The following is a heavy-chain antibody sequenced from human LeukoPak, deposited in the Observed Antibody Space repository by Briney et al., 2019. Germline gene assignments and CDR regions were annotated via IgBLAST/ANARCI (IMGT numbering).Heavy chain of an antibody. Sequence: PGGSLRLSCAASGFTFSSHAMSWVRQAPGKGLEWVSAISGSGGSTYYADSVKGRFTISRDNSKNTLYLQMNSLRAEDTAVYYCAKGGEIAARWSPIQHWGQGTLVTVSS. CDR3: AKGGEIAARWSPIQH. CDR2: ISGSGGST. CDR1: GFTFSSHA. J-gene: IGHJ1*01. D-gene: IGHD6-6*01. V-gene: IGHV3-23*01.